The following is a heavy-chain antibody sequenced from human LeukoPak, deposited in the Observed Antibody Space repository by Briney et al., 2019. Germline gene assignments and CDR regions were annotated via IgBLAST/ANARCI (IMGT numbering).Heavy chain of an antibody. V-gene: IGHV3-11*01. CDR3: ARALRYYDFWSGYYTHGY. Sequence: GGSLRLSCAASGFTFSDYYMSWIRQAPGKGLEWVSYISSSGSTIYYADSVKGRFTISRDNAKNSLYLQMNSLRAEGTAVYYCARALRYYDFWSGYYTHGYWGQGTLVTVSS. J-gene: IGHJ4*02. D-gene: IGHD3-3*01. CDR2: ISSSGSTI. CDR1: GFTFSDYY.